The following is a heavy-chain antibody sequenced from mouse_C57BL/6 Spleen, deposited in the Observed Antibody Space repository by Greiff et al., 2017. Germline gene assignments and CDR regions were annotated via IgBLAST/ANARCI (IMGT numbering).Heavy chain of an antibody. J-gene: IGHJ3*01. V-gene: IGHV5-17*01. Sequence: EVKLMESGGGLVKPGGSLQLSCAASGFTFSDYGMHWVSQAPAKGLEWVAYISSGSSTIYYADTVQGRFTISSDNAKNTLFLQMTSLRSEDTSMYYCARGGFGGFADGGQGTLVTVSA. CDR1: GFTFSDYG. CDR3: ARGGFGGFAD. CDR2: ISSGSSTI. D-gene: IGHD3-1*01.